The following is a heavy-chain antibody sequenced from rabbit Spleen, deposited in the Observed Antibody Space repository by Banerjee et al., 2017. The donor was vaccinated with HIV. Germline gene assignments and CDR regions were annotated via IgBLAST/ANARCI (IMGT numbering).Heavy chain of an antibody. CDR1: GFSFSSSYW. CDR3: ARDLDGVIGWNFGW. V-gene: IGHV1S40*01. Sequence: QSLEESGGDLVKPGASLTLTCTASGFSFSSSYWICWVRQAPGKGLEWIGYIDPVFGITYYANWVNGRFTISSHNAQNTLFLQLNSLTAADTATYFCARDLDGVIGWNFGWWGPGTLVTVS. J-gene: IGHJ4*01. D-gene: IGHD1-1*01. CDR2: IDPVFGIT.